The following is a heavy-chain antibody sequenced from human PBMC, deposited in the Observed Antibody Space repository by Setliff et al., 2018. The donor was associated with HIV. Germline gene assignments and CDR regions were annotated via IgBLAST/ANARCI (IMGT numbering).Heavy chain of an antibody. V-gene: IGHV4-59*01. D-gene: IGHD3-10*01. J-gene: IGHJ4*01. CDR1: GGSMNNYY. Sequence: SQTLSLTCIVAGGSMNNYYWNWVRQTPGKGLEWIGCIYENDYTHYTVSLRSRVTLSMDTSKNQFSLTLRSVTAADRAIYYVARAQMHRGVVAWTLYYFDYWGHGAMVTVS. CDR3: ARAQMHRGVVAWTLYYFDY. CDR2: IYENDYT.